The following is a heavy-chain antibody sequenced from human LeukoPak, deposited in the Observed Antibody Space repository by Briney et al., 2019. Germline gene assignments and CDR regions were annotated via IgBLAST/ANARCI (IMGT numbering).Heavy chain of an antibody. Sequence: QPGRSLRLSCATSGFTFVDYGLSWVRRAPGKGLEWLCAINYNGAITDYADSVKGRFTISRDNAKNSLYLRMDSLRAEDTALYYCARDRLGPSFSVSHFDLWGQGTLVTVSS. J-gene: IGHJ4*02. CDR3: ARDRLGPSFSVSHFDL. D-gene: IGHD3-3*02. V-gene: IGHV3-20*04. CDR1: GFTFVDYG. CDR2: INYNGAIT.